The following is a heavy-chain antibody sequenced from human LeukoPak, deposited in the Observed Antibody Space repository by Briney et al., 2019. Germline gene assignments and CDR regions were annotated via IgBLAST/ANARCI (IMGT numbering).Heavy chain of an antibody. CDR1: GYTLTELS. D-gene: IGHD3-22*01. CDR3: ATITGDYDSPGEFHFDY. J-gene: IGHJ4*02. V-gene: IGHV1-24*01. Sequence: ASVKVSCKVSGYTLTELSMHWVRQAPGKGLEWMGGLDPEDGETIYAQKFQGRVTMTEDTSTDTAYMELSSLRSEDTAVYYCATITGDYDSPGEFHFDYWGQGTLVTVSS. CDR2: LDPEDGET.